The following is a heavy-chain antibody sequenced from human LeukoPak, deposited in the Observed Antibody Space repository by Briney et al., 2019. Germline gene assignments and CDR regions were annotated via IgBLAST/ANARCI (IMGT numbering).Heavy chain of an antibody. CDR3: AKDLGSSGYYSSRPFDY. V-gene: IGHV3-23*01. J-gene: IGHJ4*02. D-gene: IGHD3-22*01. CDR1: GFTFSSYA. CDR2: ISGSGDNT. Sequence: PGGSLRLSCAASGFTFSSYAMSWVRQVPGKGLEWVSVISGSGDNTYYADSVKGRFTISRDNSKNTLYLQMNSLRAEDTAVYYCAKDLGSSGYYSSRPFDYWGQGTLVTVSS.